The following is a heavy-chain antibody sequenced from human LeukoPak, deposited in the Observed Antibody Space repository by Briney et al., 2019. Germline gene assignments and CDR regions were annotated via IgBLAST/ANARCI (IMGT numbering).Heavy chain of an antibody. V-gene: IGHV3-30*04. CDR3: ARTGSLTKNWFDP. J-gene: IGHJ5*02. Sequence: PGGSLRLSCAASGFTFSTYTIHWVRQAPAKGLEWVAVISYDGSNKLYADSVKGRFTIARDNSKNTLFLQMNSLRVEDTAVYYCARTGSLTKNWFDPWGQGTLVTVSS. CDR2: ISYDGSNK. D-gene: IGHD3-10*01. CDR1: GFTFSTYT.